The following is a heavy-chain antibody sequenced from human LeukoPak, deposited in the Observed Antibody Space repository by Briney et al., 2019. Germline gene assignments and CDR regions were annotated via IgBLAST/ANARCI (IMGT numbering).Heavy chain of an antibody. Sequence: SQTLSLTCTVSGGSISSGGYYWSWIRQHPGKGLEWIGHIYYSGSTYYNPSLKSRVTISVDTSKNQFSLKLSSVTAADTAVYYCTALAGAEVTNGFDPWGQGTLVTVSS. CDR3: TALAGAEVTNGFDP. J-gene: IGHJ5*02. D-gene: IGHD1-26*01. CDR1: GGSISSGGYY. CDR2: IYYSGST. V-gene: IGHV4-31*03.